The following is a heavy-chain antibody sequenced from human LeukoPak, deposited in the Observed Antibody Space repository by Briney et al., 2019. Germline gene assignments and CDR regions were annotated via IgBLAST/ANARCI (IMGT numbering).Heavy chain of an antibody. V-gene: IGHV1-2*02. CDR2: INPNSGGT. CDR3: ARVFDSSGYYYVPKTHAFDI. J-gene: IGHJ3*02. D-gene: IGHD3-22*01. Sequence: ASVKVSCKASGYTFNDYYMHWVRQAPGQGLEWMGWINPNSGGTNYAQKFQGRVTMTRDTSISTAYMELSRLRSDDTAVYYCARVFDSSGYYYVPKTHAFDIWGQGTMVTVSS. CDR1: GYTFNDYY.